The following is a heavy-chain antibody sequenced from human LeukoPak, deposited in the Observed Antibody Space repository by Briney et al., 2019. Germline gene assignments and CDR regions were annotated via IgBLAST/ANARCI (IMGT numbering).Heavy chain of an antibody. J-gene: IGHJ4*02. V-gene: IGHV4-39*07. CDR2: IYYSGST. CDR1: GGSVSSSSYY. D-gene: IGHD5-18*01. Sequence: SETLSLTCTVSGGSVSSSSYYWGWIRQPPGKGLEWIGSIYYSGSTYYNPSLKSRVTISVDTSKNQFSLKLSSVTAADTAVYYCARVASGYSPPGGLDYWGQGTLVTVSS. CDR3: ARVASGYSPPGGLDY.